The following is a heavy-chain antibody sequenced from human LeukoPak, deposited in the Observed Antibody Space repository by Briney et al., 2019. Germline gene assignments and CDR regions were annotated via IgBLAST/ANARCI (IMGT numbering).Heavy chain of an antibody. CDR1: GGSFSGYY. CDR2: INHSGST. V-gene: IGHV4-34*01. D-gene: IGHD6-19*01. J-gene: IGHJ4*02. Sequence: PSETLSLTCAVYGGSFSGYYWSWIRQPPGKGREWIGEINHSGSTNYNPSLKSRVTISVDTSKNQFSLKLSSVTAADTAVYYYARGIGTPGIAVAGTLYYFDYWGQGTLVTVSS. CDR3: ARGIGTPGIAVAGTLYYFDY.